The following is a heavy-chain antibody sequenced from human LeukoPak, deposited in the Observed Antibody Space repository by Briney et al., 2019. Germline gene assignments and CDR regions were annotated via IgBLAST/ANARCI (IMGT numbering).Heavy chain of an antibody. CDR2: IYTSGST. Sequence: PSETLSLTCTVSGASISSGSYYWGWIRQPAGKGLEWIGRIYTSGSTDYNSSLKSRVTISVDTSKNQFSLKLSSVTAADTAVYYCARDRAGGRQQLEFPLHWFDPWGQGTLVTVSS. J-gene: IGHJ5*02. V-gene: IGHV4-61*02. CDR3: ARDRAGGRQQLEFPLHWFDP. D-gene: IGHD6-13*01. CDR1: GASISSGSYY.